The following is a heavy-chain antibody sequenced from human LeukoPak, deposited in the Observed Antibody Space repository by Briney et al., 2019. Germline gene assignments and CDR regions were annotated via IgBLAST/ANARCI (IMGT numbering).Heavy chain of an antibody. CDR3: AKLLATDYDSSGRPPDY. V-gene: IGHV3-23*01. Sequence: GGSLRLSCAASGFTFSSYAMSWVRQAPGKGLEWVSAISGSGGSTYYADSVKGRFTISRDNSKNTLYLQMNSLRAEDTAVYYCAKLLATDYDSSGRPPDYWGQGTLVTVSS. J-gene: IGHJ4*02. D-gene: IGHD3-22*01. CDR2: ISGSGGST. CDR1: GFTFSSYA.